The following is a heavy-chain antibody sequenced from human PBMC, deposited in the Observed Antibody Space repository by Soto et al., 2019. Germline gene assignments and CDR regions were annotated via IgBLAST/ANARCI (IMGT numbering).Heavy chain of an antibody. J-gene: IGHJ4*02. D-gene: IGHD3-3*01. CDR3: AKDITLFGVALIW. CDR1: GFTFSSYA. CDR2: ISGRGDST. Sequence: PGGYLRLSCAASGFTFSSYAVSWVRQAPGKGLEWVSAISGRGDSTYYADSVKGRFTISRDNSKNTLYLQMNSLRAEDTAVYYSAKDITLFGVALIWWGEGVLITV. V-gene: IGHV3-23*01.